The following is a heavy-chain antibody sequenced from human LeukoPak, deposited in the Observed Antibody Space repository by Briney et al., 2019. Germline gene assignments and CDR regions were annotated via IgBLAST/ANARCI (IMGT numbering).Heavy chain of an antibody. CDR2: ITWNSGTS. CDR1: GFIFDDYA. CDR3: ARGLGGDQGYFDL. D-gene: IGHD3-10*01. J-gene: IGHJ2*01. V-gene: IGHV3-9*01. Sequence: GSSLRLSRAASGFIFDDYAMHWVRQAPGKGMEWVSTITWNSGTSAYADSVKGRFTISRDNAKNSLYLQMNSLRTQDTALYYCARGLGGDQGYFDLWGRGTLATVSS.